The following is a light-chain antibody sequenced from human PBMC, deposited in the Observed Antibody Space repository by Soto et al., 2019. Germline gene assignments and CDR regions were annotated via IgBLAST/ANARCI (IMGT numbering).Light chain of an antibody. J-gene: IGKJ4*01. CDR3: VQDYDFPLI. V-gene: IGKV1-6*01. CDR2: AAS. CDR1: QGTRND. Sequence: AIQMTQSPSSLSASVGDSVTITCRASQGTRNDLGWYQQKPGKAPKLLIYAASTLQTGVPSRFSGSGAGTDFALTISSLQPEDVATYYCVQDYDFPLIFGGGTKVEI.